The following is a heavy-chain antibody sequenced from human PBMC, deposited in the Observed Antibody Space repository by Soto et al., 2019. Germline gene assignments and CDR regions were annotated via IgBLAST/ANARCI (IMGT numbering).Heavy chain of an antibody. D-gene: IGHD4-17*01. V-gene: IGHV3-49*04. CDR2: IRSKAYGGTT. J-gene: IGHJ4*02. CDR1: GFTFGDYA. Sequence: GGSLRLSCTASGFTFGDYAMSWVRQAPGKGLEWVGFIRSKAYGGTTEYAASVKGRFTISRDDSKSIAYLQMNSLKTEDTAVYYCTRDPRATTVASYWGQGTLVTVSS. CDR3: TRDPRATTVASY.